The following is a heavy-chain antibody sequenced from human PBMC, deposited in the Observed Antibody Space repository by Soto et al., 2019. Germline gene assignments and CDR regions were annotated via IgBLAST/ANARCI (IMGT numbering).Heavy chain of an antibody. J-gene: IGHJ3*02. Sequence: GSLTLSSKSSGFPFGVYSLSWFRPAQGKGLEWVGFIRSKAYGGTTEYAASVKGRFTISRDDSKSIAYLQMNSLKTEDTAEYYGTIAKNWNPGDIWGKGTMDTVSS. CDR1: GFPFGVYS. V-gene: IGHV3-49*03. D-gene: IGHD1-1*01. CDR2: IRSKAYGGTT. CDR3: TIAKNWNPGDI.